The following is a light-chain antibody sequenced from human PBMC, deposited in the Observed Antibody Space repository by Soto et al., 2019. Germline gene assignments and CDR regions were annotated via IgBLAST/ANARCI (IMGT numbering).Light chain of an antibody. V-gene: IGKV1-5*01. Sequence: DIQMTQSPSTLSASVGDRVTITCRASQSISGWLAWYQQKPGTAPKLLIYHASTLESGVPSRFSGRGFGTEFTLTISSLQTDDFATYYCQQYDTRCTFGQGTKVDI. CDR3: QQYDTRCT. CDR1: QSISGW. J-gene: IGKJ1*01. CDR2: HAS.